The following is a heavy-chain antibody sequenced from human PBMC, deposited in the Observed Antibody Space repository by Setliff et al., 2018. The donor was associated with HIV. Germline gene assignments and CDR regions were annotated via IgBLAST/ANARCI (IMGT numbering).Heavy chain of an antibody. V-gene: IGHV3-23*01. CDR2: LSGSGANT. CDR1: GFTFNNYA. D-gene: IGHD6-19*01. J-gene: IGHJ4*02. CDR3: AKASEQWPSYSDS. Sequence: SLRLSCAASGFTFNNYAMNWVRQAPGKGLEWVSGLSGSGANTYYADSVKGRFTISRDNSKNTLHLQMNSLRAEDTAVYFCAKASEQWPSYSDSWGQGTLVTVSS.